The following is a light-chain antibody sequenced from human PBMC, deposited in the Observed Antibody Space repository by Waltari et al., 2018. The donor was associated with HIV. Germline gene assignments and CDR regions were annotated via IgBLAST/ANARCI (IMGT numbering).Light chain of an antibody. CDR1: QSVGTS. CDR3: QQYSDWPPGFT. V-gene: IGKV3-15*01. J-gene: IGKJ2*01. CDR2: AAS. Sequence: ETVMTQSPATLSVYPAERAILSCSASQSVGTSVAWYQQRPGQAPRLLISAASTRATGVPARFSGSGSGTEFTLTISSLQSEDFVVYYCQQYSDWPPGFTFGQGTKLDIK.